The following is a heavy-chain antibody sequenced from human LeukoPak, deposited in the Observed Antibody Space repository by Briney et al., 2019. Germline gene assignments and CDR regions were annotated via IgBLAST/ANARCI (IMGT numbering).Heavy chain of an antibody. CDR2: IKEDGREK. CDR1: GFTIRNQW. Sequence: GGSLRLSCEVSGFTIRNQWMSWVRQAPGKGLEWVANIKEDGREKYYVDSVKGRFTTSRDNGKNSLYLQMNSLRVDDTALYYCVRDPFFSVPWGQGTLVTVSS. D-gene: IGHD2/OR15-2a*01. V-gene: IGHV3-7*01. J-gene: IGHJ5*02. CDR3: VRDPFFSVP.